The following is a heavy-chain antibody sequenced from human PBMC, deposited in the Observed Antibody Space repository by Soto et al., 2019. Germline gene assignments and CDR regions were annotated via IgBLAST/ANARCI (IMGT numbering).Heavy chain of an antibody. CDR1: GRSVSSAGFY. D-gene: IGHD6-13*01. V-gene: IGHV4-31*03. Sequence: SETLSLTCSVSGRSVSSAGFYWTWLRQHPGKGLEWIGYIYYSGSTYYSPSLKSRLSISIDTSDNQFSLKLSSVTAADTAIYYCARGIFLATAAAYFDFWGQGTLVTVSS. CDR3: ARGIFLATAAAYFDF. J-gene: IGHJ4*02. CDR2: IYYSGST.